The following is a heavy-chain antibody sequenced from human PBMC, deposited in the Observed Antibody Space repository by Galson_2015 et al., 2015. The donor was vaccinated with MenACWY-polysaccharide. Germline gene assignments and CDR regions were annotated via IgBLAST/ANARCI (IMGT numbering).Heavy chain of an antibody. Sequence: SETLSLTCTVSGGSIANYYWSWIRQPPGKGLEWIAYIYYTGSTDYNPSLKSRVTMSVDTSKSQFSLKLSSVTAMDKAVYYCARESDAYYMDVWGKGTTVTVSS. V-gene: IGHV4-59*12. CDR2: IYYTGST. CDR1: GGSIANYY. D-gene: IGHD2-21*01. CDR3: ARESDAYYMDV. J-gene: IGHJ6*03.